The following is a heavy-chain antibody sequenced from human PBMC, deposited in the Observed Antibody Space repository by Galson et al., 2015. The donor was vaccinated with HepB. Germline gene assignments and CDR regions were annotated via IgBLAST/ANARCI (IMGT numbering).Heavy chain of an antibody. CDR2: INPRTGGT. V-gene: IGHV1-2*06. CDR1: GYTFTGYY. D-gene: IGHD4-23*01. J-gene: IGHJ4*02. CDR3: AKERGNGAWYFSN. Sequence: SVKVSCKASGYTFTGYYIHWVRQAPGQGLEWMGRINPRTGGTNYAQTFQGRVTMTRDTSITTAYMELSGLRSDDTAVYYCAKERGNGAWYFSNGGQGALVTVSS.